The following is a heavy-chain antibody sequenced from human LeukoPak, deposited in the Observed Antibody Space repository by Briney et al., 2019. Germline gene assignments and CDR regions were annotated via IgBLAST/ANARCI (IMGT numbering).Heavy chain of an antibody. CDR1: GGSISSYY. J-gene: IGHJ4*02. CDR3: ARHADFGEWLDD. CDR2: IYTSGST. D-gene: IGHD3-10*01. Sequence: SETLSLTCTVSGGSISSYYWSWIRQPPGKGLEWIGYIYTSGSTNYNPSLKSRVTISVDTSKNQFSLKLSSVTAADTAVYYCARHADFGEWLDDWGQRTLVTVSS. V-gene: IGHV4-4*09.